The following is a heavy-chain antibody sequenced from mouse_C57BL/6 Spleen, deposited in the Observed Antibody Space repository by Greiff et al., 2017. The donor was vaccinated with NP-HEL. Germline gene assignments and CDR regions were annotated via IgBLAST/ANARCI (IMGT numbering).Heavy chain of an antibody. D-gene: IGHD1-1*01. CDR2: INPSTGGT. CDR1: GYSFTGYY. CDR3: ARGMITTVVAKGYAMDY. V-gene: IGHV1-42*01. J-gene: IGHJ4*01. Sequence: EVMLVESGPELVKPGASVKISCKASGYSFTGYYMNWVKQSPEKSLEWIGEINPSTGGTTYNQKFKAKATLTVDKSSSTAYMQLKSLTSEDSAVYYCARGMITTVVAKGYAMDYWGQGTSVTVSS.